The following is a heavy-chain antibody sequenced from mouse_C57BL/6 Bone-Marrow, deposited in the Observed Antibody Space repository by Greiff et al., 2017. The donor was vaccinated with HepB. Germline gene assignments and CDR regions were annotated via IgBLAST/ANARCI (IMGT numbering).Heavy chain of an antibody. CDR1: GYTFTSYW. D-gene: IGHD2-2*01. CDR2: INPRNGGT. V-gene: IGHV1-53*01. J-gene: IGHJ2*01. CDR3: ARSNYGYDGGYYFDY. Sequence: QVQLQQPGTELVKPGASVKLSCKASGYTFTSYWIHWVKQRPGQGLEWIGNINPRNGGTDYSEKFKSKATLTVDKSSSTAYMQLSSLSSEESAAYYCARSNYGYDGGYYFDYWGQGTTLTVSS.